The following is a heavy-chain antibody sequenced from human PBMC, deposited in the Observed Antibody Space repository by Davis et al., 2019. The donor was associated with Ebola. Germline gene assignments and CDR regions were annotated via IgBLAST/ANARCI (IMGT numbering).Heavy chain of an antibody. CDR3: ASSSTPRAIDYYDYAMDV. Sequence: AASVKVSCKASGGTFSSYAISWVRQAPGQGLEWMGRIIPILGIANYAQKFQGRVTITADKSANTAYMELSSLRSDDTAVYYCASSSTPRAIDYYDYAMDVWGQGTTVTVSS. J-gene: IGHJ6*02. V-gene: IGHV1-69*04. CDR1: GGTFSSYA. CDR2: IIPILGIA. D-gene: IGHD5/OR15-5a*01.